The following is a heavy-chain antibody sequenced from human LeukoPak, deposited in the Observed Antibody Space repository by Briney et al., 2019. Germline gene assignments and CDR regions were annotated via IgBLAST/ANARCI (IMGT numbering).Heavy chain of an antibody. J-gene: IGHJ4*02. D-gene: IGHD2-2*01. CDR2: INPNSGGT. CDR1: GYTFTGYY. Sequence: GASVKVSCKASGYTFTGYYMHWVRQAPGQGLEWMGWINPNSGGTNYAQKFQGRVTMTRDTSISTAYMELSRLRSDDTAVYYCARAWRCSSTSCYLFSYWGQGTLVTVSS. CDR3: ARAWRCSSTSCYLFSY. V-gene: IGHV1-2*02.